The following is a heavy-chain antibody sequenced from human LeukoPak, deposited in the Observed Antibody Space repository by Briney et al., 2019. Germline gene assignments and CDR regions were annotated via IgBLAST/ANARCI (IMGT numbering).Heavy chain of an antibody. CDR3: ARQAYCSSISCYVDS. D-gene: IGHD2-2*01. J-gene: IGHJ4*02. V-gene: IGHV4-59*08. Sequence: SETLSLTCTVSGDSISRYYWSWLRQPPGKGLEWIGYVYSNGGTNYNPSLQSRVTASLDTSKNQFFLKLSSVTAADTAVYYCARQAYCSSISCYVDSWGQGTLVTVSS. CDR1: GDSISRYY. CDR2: VYSNGGT.